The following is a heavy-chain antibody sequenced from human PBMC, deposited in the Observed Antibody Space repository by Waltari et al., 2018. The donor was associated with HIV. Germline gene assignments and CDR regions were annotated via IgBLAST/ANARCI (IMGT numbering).Heavy chain of an antibody. V-gene: IGHV4-31*03. CDR3: ARDGRDRFLNYGMDV. Sequence: QVQLQESGPGLVTPSQTLSLTCTVSGGSISSGGYYWSWIRQPPGKGLEWIGYIYYSGSTYYNQSLKSRVTISVDTSKNQFSLKLSSVTAADTAVYYCARDGRDRFLNYGMDVWGQGTTVTVSS. CDR1: GGSISSGGYY. D-gene: IGHD3-3*01. J-gene: IGHJ6*02. CDR2: IYYSGST.